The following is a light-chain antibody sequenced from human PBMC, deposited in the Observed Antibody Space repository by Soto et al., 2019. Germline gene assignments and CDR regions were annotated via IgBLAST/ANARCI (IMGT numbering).Light chain of an antibody. Sequence: QSALAQPPAASESPGQSVTISCTGTSSDIGGYNYISWYQQHPGKAPKLMIYEVTKRPSGVPDRFSASKSGNTASLTVSGLQAEDEAAYYCASYAVSNVIFGGGTKLTVL. CDR3: ASYAVSNVI. V-gene: IGLV2-8*01. CDR1: SSDIGGYNY. CDR2: EVT. J-gene: IGLJ2*01.